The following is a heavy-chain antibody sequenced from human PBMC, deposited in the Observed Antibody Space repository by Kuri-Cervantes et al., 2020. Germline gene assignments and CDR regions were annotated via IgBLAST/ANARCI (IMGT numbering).Heavy chain of an antibody. J-gene: IGHJ6*02. CDR1: GFTFSSCG. Sequence: SCAASGFTFSSCGMHWVRQAPGKGLEWVAVISYDGSNKYYADSVKGRFTISRDNSKNTLYLQMNSLRAEDTAVHYCARVSGYILRAYGMDVWGQGTTVTVSS. D-gene: IGHD1-1*01. V-gene: IGHV3-30*03. CDR2: ISYDGSNK. CDR3: ARVSGYILRAYGMDV.